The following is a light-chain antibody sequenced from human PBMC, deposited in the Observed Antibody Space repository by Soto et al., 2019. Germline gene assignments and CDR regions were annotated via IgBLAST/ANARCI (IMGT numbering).Light chain of an antibody. CDR3: EAWDDSLNGWV. J-gene: IGLJ3*02. CDR2: SIH. Sequence: QHVLTQPPSASGTPGQRVTISCSGSSSNIGSNTVNWYQQLPGTAPKLLIYSIHQRPSGVPDRFSGSKSGTSASLAISGLQSEDEAAYYCEAWDDSLNGWVFGGGTKVTVL. CDR1: SSNIGSNT. V-gene: IGLV1-44*01.